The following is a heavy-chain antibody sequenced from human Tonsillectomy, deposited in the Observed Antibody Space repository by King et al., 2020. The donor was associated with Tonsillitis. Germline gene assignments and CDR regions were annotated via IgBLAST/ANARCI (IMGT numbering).Heavy chain of an antibody. CDR2: VNNSGTT. CDR3: ARLVTYCSSTSCYGGRWFDP. Sequence: VQLQESGPGLVKPSETLSLTCTVSGASLTSYYWSWIRQPPGKGPEWIGYVNNSGTTNYNPSLKSRVTISVDTSKTKFSLKLSSVTAADTAVYYCARLVTYCSSTSCYGGRWFDPWGQGTLVTVSS. V-gene: IGHV4-59*08. D-gene: IGHD2-2*01. J-gene: IGHJ5*02. CDR1: GASLTSYY.